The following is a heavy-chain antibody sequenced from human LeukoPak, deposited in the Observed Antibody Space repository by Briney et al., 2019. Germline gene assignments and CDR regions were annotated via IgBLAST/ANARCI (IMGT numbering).Heavy chain of an antibody. J-gene: IGHJ4*02. CDR3: ARDSSPYYYGSFAPGGSDY. V-gene: IGHV1-2*02. CDR2: INPNSGGT. Sequence: GASVTVSCKASGYTFTGYYMHWVRQAPGQGLEWMGWINPNSGGTNYAQKFQGRVTMTRDTSISTAYMELSRLRSDDTAVYYCARDSSPYYYGSFAPGGSDYWGQGTLVTVSS. D-gene: IGHD3-10*01. CDR1: GYTFTGYY.